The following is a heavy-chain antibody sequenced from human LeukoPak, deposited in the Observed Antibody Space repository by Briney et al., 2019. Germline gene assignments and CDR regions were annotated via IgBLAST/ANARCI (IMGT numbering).Heavy chain of an antibody. Sequence: GGSLRLSCAASGFTFNNYAMNWVRQSPGQGLEWVSTISGDAVTSWYADSVKGRFTVSRDNSKNIVFLQMNNLRAEDTAVYYCAKKDSGGSSNWFDPWGQGTLVTVSS. CDR1: GFTFNNYA. CDR2: ISGDAVTS. V-gene: IGHV3-23*01. J-gene: IGHJ5*02. CDR3: AKKDSGGSSNWFDP. D-gene: IGHD3-22*01.